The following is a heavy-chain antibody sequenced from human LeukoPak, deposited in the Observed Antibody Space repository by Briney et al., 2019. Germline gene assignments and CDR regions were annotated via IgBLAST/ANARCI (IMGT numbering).Heavy chain of an antibody. CDR2: ISSSSSYI. J-gene: IGHJ4*02. V-gene: IGHV3-21*04. CDR3: AKDEGYCSGGSCYPTRFDY. CDR1: GFTFSSYS. D-gene: IGHD2-15*01. Sequence: GGSLRLSCAASGFTFSSYSMNWVRQAPGKGLEWVSSISSSSSYIYYADSVKGRFTISRDNAKNSLYLQMNSLRAEDTAVYYCAKDEGYCSGGSCYPTRFDYWGQGTLVTVSS.